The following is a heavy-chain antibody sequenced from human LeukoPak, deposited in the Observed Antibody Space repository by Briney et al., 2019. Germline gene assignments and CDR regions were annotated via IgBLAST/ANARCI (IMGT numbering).Heavy chain of an antibody. Sequence: GASVKVSCKASGGTFSSYAISWVRQAPGQGLEWMGWMNPNSGNTGYAQKFQGRVTMTRNTSISTAYMELSSLRSEDTAVYYCARDPEGFDPWGQGTLVTVSS. CDR3: ARDPEGFDP. CDR2: MNPNSGNT. V-gene: IGHV1-8*02. J-gene: IGHJ5*02. CDR1: GGTFSSYA.